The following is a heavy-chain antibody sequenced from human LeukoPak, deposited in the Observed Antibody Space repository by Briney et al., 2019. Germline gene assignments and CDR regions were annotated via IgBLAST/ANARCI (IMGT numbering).Heavy chain of an antibody. V-gene: IGHV3-30*18. D-gene: IGHD1-26*01. Sequence: PGRSLRLSCTASGFNFGIYGMHWVRQAPGKGPEWVAVISYDGSNKYYADSVKGRFTISRDNSKNTLYLQMNSLRAEDTAVYYCAKDRERMRGYFDYWGQGTLVTVSS. CDR2: ISYDGSNK. CDR3: AKDRERMRGYFDY. J-gene: IGHJ4*02. CDR1: GFNFGIYG.